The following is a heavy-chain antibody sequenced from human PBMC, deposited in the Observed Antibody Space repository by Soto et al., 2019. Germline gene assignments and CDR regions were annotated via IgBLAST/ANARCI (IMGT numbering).Heavy chain of an antibody. CDR1: GFTFSSYG. D-gene: IGHD6-13*01. V-gene: IGHV3-30*18. CDR2: ISYDGSNK. Sequence: SLRLSCAASGFTFSSYGMHWVRQAPGKGLEWVAVISYDGSNKYYADSVKGRFTISRDNSKNTLYLQMNSLRAEDTAVYYCAKDKGSSSWYLDYYYYGMDVWGQGTTVTVSS. J-gene: IGHJ6*02. CDR3: AKDKGSSSWYLDYYYYGMDV.